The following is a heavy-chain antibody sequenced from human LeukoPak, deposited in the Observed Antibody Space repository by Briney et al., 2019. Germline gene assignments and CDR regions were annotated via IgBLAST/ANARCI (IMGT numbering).Heavy chain of an antibody. Sequence: PSETLSLTCTVSGYSISSGYYWGWIRQPPGKGLEWIGSIYHSGSTYYNPSLKSRVTISVDTSKNQFSLKLSSVTAADTAVYYCARDRGFGGRYYYYMDVWGKGTTVTVSS. CDR1: GYSISSGYY. CDR2: IYHSGST. D-gene: IGHD3-16*01. V-gene: IGHV4-38-2*02. CDR3: ARDRGFGGRYYYYMDV. J-gene: IGHJ6*03.